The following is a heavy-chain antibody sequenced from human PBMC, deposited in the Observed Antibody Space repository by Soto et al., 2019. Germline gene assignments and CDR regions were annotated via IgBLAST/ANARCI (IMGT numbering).Heavy chain of an antibody. CDR1: GYTFTSYG. J-gene: IGHJ6*02. D-gene: IGHD3-3*01. CDR3: ATDRGSDFWGGCLPTLGYYYGMDG. V-gene: IGHV1-18*01. CDR2: ISAYNGNT. Sequence: QVQLVQSGAEVKKPGASVKGSCKASGYTFTSYGIRWVRQAPGQGLEWIGWISAYNGNTNYAQKLQGRDNMTTDTSTSTAYMELRSLRYDDTAVYYGATDRGSDFWGGCLPTLGYYYGMDGWGHGTTVTVSS.